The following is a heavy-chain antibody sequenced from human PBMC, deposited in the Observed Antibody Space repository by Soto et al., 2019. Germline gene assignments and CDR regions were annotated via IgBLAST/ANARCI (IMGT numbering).Heavy chain of an antibody. J-gene: IGHJ6*02. D-gene: IGHD4-4*01. V-gene: IGHV1-3*01. Sequence: ASVKVSCKASGYTFTSYAMHWVRQAPGQRLEWMGWINAGNGNTKYSQKFQGRVTITRDTSASTAYMELSSLRSEDTAVYYCASSYSNYALIDYYSYGMDVWGQGTTVTV. CDR3: ASSYSNYALIDYYSYGMDV. CDR2: INAGNGNT. CDR1: GYTFTSYA.